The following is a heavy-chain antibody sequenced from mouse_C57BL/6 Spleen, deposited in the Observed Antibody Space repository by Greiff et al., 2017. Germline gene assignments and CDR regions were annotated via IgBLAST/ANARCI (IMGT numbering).Heavy chain of an antibody. D-gene: IGHD1-2*01. V-gene: IGHV1-85*01. CDR3: ARSSLFFAY. Sequence: QVQLQQSGPELVKPGASVKLSCKASGYTFTSYDINWVKQRPGQGLEWIGWIYPRDGSTTYNEEFKGKGTLTVDTSSSTAYMKINSLTSEDAAVYFCARSSLFFAYWGQGTLVTVSA. CDR2: IYPRDGST. J-gene: IGHJ3*01. CDR1: GYTFTSYD.